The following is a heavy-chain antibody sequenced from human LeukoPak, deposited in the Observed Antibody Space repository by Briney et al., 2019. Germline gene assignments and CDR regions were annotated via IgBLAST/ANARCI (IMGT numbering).Heavy chain of an antibody. CDR1: GFTFSSYG. J-gene: IGHJ6*03. CDR3: AKAGNLGGSNYLYYYYYMDV. D-gene: IGHD1-26*01. Sequence: GESLRLSCAASGFTFSSYGTHWVRQAPGKGLEWVAFIRYDGSNKYYADSVKGRFTISRDNSKNTLYLQMNSLRAEDTAVYYCAKAGNLGGSNYLYYYYYMDVWGKGTTVTISS. V-gene: IGHV3-30*02. CDR2: IRYDGSNK.